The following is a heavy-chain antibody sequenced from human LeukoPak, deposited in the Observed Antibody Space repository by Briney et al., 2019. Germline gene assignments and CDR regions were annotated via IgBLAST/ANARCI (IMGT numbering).Heavy chain of an antibody. CDR3: ASLRVPGDFDY. Sequence: SETLSLTCTVSGGSISSRTYYWAWIRQPPGQGLEWIGNIYYSGSTYYNPSLKSRLTMSVDTSKNQFSLKLRSVTAADTAVYYCASLRVPGDFDYWGQGTLVAVSS. CDR2: IYYSGST. V-gene: IGHV4-39*01. J-gene: IGHJ4*02. CDR1: GGSISSRTYY.